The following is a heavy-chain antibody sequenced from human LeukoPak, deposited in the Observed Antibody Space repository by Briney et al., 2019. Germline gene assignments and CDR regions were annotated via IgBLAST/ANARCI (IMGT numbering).Heavy chain of an antibody. CDR2: MYSDSRT. Sequence: GGSLRLSCAASGITVNSNYMSWVRQAPGKGLEWVSVMYSDSRTYYADSVKGRFTISRDNSKNTLYLEMNSLRAEDTAVYYCARSNCNSCYLGVWYYFDYWGQGALVTVSS. J-gene: IGHJ4*02. D-gene: IGHD1/OR15-1a*01. CDR1: GITVNSNY. CDR3: ARSNCNSCYLGVWYYFDY. V-gene: IGHV3-66*01.